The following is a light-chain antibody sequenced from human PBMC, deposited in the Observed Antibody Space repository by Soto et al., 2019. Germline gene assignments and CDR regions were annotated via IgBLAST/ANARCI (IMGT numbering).Light chain of an antibody. Sequence: QSALTQPASVSGSPGQSITISCTGISSDIGNYNFVSWYQHHPGKAPKLLIYEVTKRPSGISGRFSGSKSGNTASLTISGLQAEDEADYYCSSYAGSSTLVFGGGTKLTVL. CDR1: SSDIGNYNF. V-gene: IGLV2-23*02. CDR2: EVT. CDR3: SSYAGSSTLV. J-gene: IGLJ3*02.